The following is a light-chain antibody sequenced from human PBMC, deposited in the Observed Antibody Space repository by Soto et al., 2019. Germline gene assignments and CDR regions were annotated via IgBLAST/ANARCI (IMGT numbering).Light chain of an antibody. CDR3: SSYAGSNILV. Sequence: QSALTQPPSASGSPGQSVTISCTGTSSDVGGYDYVSWYQQHPGKAPKLMIYEGSKRPSGVPDRFFGSKSGNTASLTVSGLQAEDEADYYCSSYAGSNILVFGGGTKVTVL. CDR1: SSDVGGYDY. J-gene: IGLJ2*01. CDR2: EGS. V-gene: IGLV2-8*01.